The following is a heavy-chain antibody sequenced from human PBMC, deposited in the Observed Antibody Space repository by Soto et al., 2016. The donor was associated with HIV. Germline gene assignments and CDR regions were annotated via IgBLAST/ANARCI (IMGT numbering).Heavy chain of an antibody. CDR2: ISGSGGST. D-gene: IGHD6-13*01. CDR3: AEAGAGYSSSWYGAFDY. J-gene: IGHJ4*02. CDR1: RFTFSSCA. Sequence: EVQLLESGGGLVQPGGSLRLSCAASRFTFSSCARSWVRQAPGKGLEWVSVISGSGGSTYYADSVKGRFTISRDNSKNTLYLQMNSLRAEDTAVYYCAEAGAGYSSSWYGAFDYWGQGTLVTVSS. V-gene: IGHV3-23*01.